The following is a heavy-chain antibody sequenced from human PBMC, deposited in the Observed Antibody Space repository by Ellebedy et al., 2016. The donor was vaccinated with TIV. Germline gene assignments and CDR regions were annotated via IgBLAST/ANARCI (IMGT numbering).Heavy chain of an antibody. CDR2: LYSDDKT. CDR1: GFTVSTNY. Sequence: GESLKISCAASGFTVSTNYMSWVRQAPGKGLEWVSVLYSDDKTYYADSVKGRFTFSRDNSRNPVSLQMSGLRAEDTAIYYCVRSGHSDGYFDYWGQGTLVTVSS. D-gene: IGHD3-10*01. J-gene: IGHJ4*02. V-gene: IGHV3-53*01. CDR3: VRSGHSDGYFDY.